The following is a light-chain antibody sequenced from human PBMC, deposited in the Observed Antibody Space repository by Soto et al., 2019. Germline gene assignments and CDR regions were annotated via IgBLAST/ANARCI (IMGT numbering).Light chain of an antibody. CDR2: DVT. Sequence: SALTQPSPLSGSPGQSITISCTGSSSEIGAYDYVSWYQQRPVKAPKLMIFDVTNRPSGVSDRFSGSKSGNTASLTISGLQTEDEADYYCSSYTSSSTPYVFGTGTKVTVL. V-gene: IGLV2-14*01. CDR3: SSYTSSSTPYV. CDR1: SSEIGAYDY. J-gene: IGLJ1*01.